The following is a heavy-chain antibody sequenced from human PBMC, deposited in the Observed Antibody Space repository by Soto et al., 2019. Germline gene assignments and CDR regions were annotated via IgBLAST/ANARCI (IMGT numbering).Heavy chain of an antibody. J-gene: IGHJ4*02. CDR2: IYYSGST. Sequence: SETLSLTCTVSGGTIISYYWSWIRQPTGKGLEWIGIIYYSGSTYYNPSLKSRVTISVDTSKSQFSLNLNSVTAADTAVYYCARGYDILTGPLDYWGPGTLVTVSS. CDR3: ARGYDILTGPLDY. CDR1: GGTIISYY. V-gene: IGHV4-39*01. D-gene: IGHD3-9*01.